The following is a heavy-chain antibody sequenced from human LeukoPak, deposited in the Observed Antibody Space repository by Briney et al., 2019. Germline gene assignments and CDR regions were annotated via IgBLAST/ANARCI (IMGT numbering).Heavy chain of an antibody. J-gene: IGHJ4*02. CDR1: GGSFSGYY. D-gene: IGHD4-23*01. Sequence: NPSQTLSLTCAVYGGSFSGYYWSWIRQPPGKGLEWIGEINHSGSTNYNPSLKSRVTISVDTSKNQFSLKLSSVTAADTAVYYCARGGRWYYFDYWGQGTLVTVSS. V-gene: IGHV4-34*01. CDR3: ARGGRWYYFDY. CDR2: INHSGST.